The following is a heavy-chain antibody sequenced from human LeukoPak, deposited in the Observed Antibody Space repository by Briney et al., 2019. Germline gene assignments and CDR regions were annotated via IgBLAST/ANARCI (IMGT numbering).Heavy chain of an antibody. CDR1: GFTFRDYA. CDR2: IKGKAHGGTT. J-gene: IGHJ4*02. CDR3: TRWTITSMLYF. D-gene: IGHD2-8*01. V-gene: IGHV3-49*04. Sequence: GGSLRLSCPTSGFTFRDYAMAWVRQPPATGLEAVGSIKGKAHGGTTEYAASVKGRFTVSRDDSRSIAYLQMNSLKIEDTAVYYCTRWTITSMLYFRGQGTLVTVSS.